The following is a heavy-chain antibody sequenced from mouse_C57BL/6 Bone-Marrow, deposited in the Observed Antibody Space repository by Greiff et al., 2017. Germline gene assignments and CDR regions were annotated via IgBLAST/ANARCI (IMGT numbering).Heavy chain of an antibody. CDR2: IDPENGDT. CDR1: GFNIKDDY. V-gene: IGHV14-4*01. D-gene: IGHD1-1*01. Sequence: EVQLQQSGAELVRPGASVKLSCTASGFNIKDDYMHWVKQRPEQGLEWIGWIDPENGDTEYASKFQGKAMITADTSSNTSYLQLSSLTSEDTAVYYCTTSTTVVAAEYFDVWGTGTTVTGSS. J-gene: IGHJ1*03. CDR3: TTSTTVVAAEYFDV.